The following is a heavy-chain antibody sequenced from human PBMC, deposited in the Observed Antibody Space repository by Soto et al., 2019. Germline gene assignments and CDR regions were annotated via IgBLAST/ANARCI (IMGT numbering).Heavy chain of an antibody. Sequence: QVQLVQSAAEMKKPEASVKVSCKASGYSFTSYGFTWFRQAPGQGLVWLGWISAYNGDTHYAQRFQGRVNMTTDVSTNTAYMELRNLRSDDTAVYYCARGGMLTFGGYVVYWGQGTQVTVSS. CDR1: GYSFTSYG. D-gene: IGHD3-16*01. J-gene: IGHJ4*02. V-gene: IGHV1-18*01. CDR3: ARGGMLTFGGYVVY. CDR2: ISAYNGDT.